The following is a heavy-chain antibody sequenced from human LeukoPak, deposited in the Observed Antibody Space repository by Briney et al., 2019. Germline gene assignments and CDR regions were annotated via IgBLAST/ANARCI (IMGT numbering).Heavy chain of an antibody. Sequence: GGSLRLSRAASGFTFDTFWMHWVRQVPGKGLVWVSRISPDGGTATYADSVKGRFTISRDNAKNTLYLQMNGLGAEDTAIYYCARGSSSSSGLTHGLDVWGQGTRSPS. CDR2: ISPDGGTA. CDR3: ARGSSSSSGLTHGLDV. J-gene: IGHJ6*02. CDR1: GFTFDTFW. D-gene: IGHD6-6*01. V-gene: IGHV3-74*01.